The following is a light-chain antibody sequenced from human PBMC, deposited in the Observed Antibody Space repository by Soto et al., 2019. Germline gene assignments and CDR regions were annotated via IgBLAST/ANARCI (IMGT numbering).Light chain of an antibody. V-gene: IGLV2-14*01. Sequence: QSVLTQPASVSGSPGQSITISCTGTSRDVGGYNYVSWYQQHPGKAPKLMIYAVTDRPSGVSNRFSGSKSGNTASLTISGLQAEDEADYYCSSYTSSSTYVFGTGTKVTVL. CDR1: SRDVGGYNY. CDR2: AVT. CDR3: SSYTSSSTYV. J-gene: IGLJ1*01.